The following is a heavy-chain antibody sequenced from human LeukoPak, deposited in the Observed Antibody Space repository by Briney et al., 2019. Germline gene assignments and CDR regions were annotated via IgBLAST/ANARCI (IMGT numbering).Heavy chain of an antibody. CDR2: ISSGSSTI. Sequence: GGSLRLSCAVSGFIFSDYNMNWVRQAPGKGLKWVSYISSGSSTIYYADSVKGRFTISRDNGQNSLYLQMNSLTDEDTAVYYCAREPPGNYDSRGHYYAYFDWWGQGTLVTVSS. V-gene: IGHV3-48*02. CDR3: AREPPGNYDSRGHYYAYFDW. J-gene: IGHJ4*02. D-gene: IGHD3-22*01. CDR1: GFIFSDYN.